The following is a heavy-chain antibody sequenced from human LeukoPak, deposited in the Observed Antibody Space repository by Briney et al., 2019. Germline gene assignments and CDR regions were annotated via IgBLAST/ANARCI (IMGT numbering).Heavy chain of an antibody. CDR2: INWNGGSR. V-gene: IGHV3-20*04. D-gene: IGHD3-22*01. CDR3: ARSRHSYDSTGFPHY. Sequence: GGSLRLSCAASGFNFDDYVMSWVRQAPGKGLEWVSGINWNGGSRGYADSVKGRFTISRDNAKNSLYLQMNSLRAEDTALYYCARSRHSYDSTGFPHYWGQGTLVTVSS. CDR1: GFNFDDYV. J-gene: IGHJ4*02.